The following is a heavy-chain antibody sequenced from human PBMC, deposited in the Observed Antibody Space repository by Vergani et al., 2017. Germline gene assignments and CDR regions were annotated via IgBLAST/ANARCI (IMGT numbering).Heavy chain of an antibody. CDR3: ARGWSGYSTSWFFEY. CDR2: INPNSGGT. V-gene: IGHV1-2*02. CDR1: GYTFAGYN. J-gene: IGHJ4*02. Sequence: QVQLVQSGAEVKKPGASVKVSCKASGYTFAGYNIHWVRQAPGQGLELMGWINPNSGGTNYAQKFQGRVTMTRDTSINTAYMELSRLRSDDTAVYYCARGWSGYSTSWFFEYWGQGTLATVSS. D-gene: IGHD6-13*01.